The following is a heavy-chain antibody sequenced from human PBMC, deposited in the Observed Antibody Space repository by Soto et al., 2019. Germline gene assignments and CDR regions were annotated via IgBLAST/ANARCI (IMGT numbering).Heavy chain of an antibody. CDR1: GYTFTSYG. Sequence: ASVKVSCKASGYTFTSYGISWVRQAPGQGLEWMGWISAYNGNTNYAQKLQGRVTMTTDTSASTAYMELSSLRSEDTAVYYCARVAEGYCSGGSCSSGAVFCFDPWGQGPLVTVSS. D-gene: IGHD2-15*01. CDR3: ARVAEGYCSGGSCSSGAVFCFDP. CDR2: ISAYNGNT. V-gene: IGHV1-18*01. J-gene: IGHJ5*02.